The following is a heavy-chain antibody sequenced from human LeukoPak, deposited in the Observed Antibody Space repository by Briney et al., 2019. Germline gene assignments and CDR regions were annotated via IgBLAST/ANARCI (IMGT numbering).Heavy chain of an antibody. D-gene: IGHD4-17*01. CDR2: IYTSGST. Sequence: SETLSLTCAVSGGTISSGHWWSWVRQPPGKGLEWIGRIYTSGSTTYNPSLKSRVTMSVDTSKSQFSLNLMSVTAADTAVYYCTRDTGTTGEVKFDPWGQGTLVTVSS. V-gene: IGHV4-4*02. CDR1: GGTISSGHW. J-gene: IGHJ5*02. CDR3: TRDTGTTGEVKFDP.